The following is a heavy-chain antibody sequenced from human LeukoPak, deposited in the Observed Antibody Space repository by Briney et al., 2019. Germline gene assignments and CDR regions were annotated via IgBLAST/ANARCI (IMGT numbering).Heavy chain of an antibody. V-gene: IGHV1-18*01. J-gene: IGHJ5*02. CDR1: GYIFNNYG. CDR3: ARDRSQVNWFDP. CDR2: ISAYNGNT. Sequence: ASVKVSCKASGYIFNNYGISWVRQAPGQGLEWMGWISAYNGNTNYAQKLQGRVTMTTDTSTSTAYMELRSLRSDDTAVYYCARDRSQVNWFDPWGQGTLVTVSS.